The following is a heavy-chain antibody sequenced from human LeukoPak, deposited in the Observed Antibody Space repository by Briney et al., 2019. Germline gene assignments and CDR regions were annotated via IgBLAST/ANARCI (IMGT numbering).Heavy chain of an antibody. Sequence: SETLSLTCTVSGGSISSSYWSWIRQPPGKGLEWMGSIYYSGTTNYNPSLKSRVTISLDTSKNQFSLKLSSVTAADTAVYYCVGAPNHYYFDTWDQGTLVTVSS. CDR3: VGAPNHYYFDT. CDR2: IYYSGTT. CDR1: GGSISSSY. J-gene: IGHJ4*02. D-gene: IGHD2-8*01. V-gene: IGHV4-59*08.